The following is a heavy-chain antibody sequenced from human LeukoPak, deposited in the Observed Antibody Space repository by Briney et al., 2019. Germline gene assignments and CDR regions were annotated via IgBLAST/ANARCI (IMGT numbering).Heavy chain of an antibody. CDR1: GGSFSGYD. D-gene: IGHD5-24*01. J-gene: IGHJ6*04. V-gene: IGHV4-34*01. CDR2: INDGGDT. CDR3: ARGLGWKVATMGLFFMDV. Sequence: SETLSLTCGVNGGSFSGYDWSWVRQPPGKGLEWIGEINDGGDTNYNPSLKSRVTMSVDTSKNQFSLTVTSVTAADTAVYYCARGLGWKVATMGLFFMDVWGEGTTVTVSP.